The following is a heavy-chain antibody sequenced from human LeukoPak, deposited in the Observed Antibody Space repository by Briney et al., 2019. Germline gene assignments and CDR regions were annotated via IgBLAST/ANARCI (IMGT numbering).Heavy chain of an antibody. CDR1: GGSISSYY. CDR3: ARDLVAMAASYYYYYYMDV. Sequence: SETLSLTCTVSGGSISSYYWSWIRQPAGKGLEWTGRIYTSGSTNYNPSLKSRVTMSVDTSKNQFSLKLSSVTAADTAVYYCARDLVAMAASYYYYYYMDVWGKGTTVTVSS. CDR2: IYTSGST. V-gene: IGHV4-4*07. J-gene: IGHJ6*03. D-gene: IGHD5-18*01.